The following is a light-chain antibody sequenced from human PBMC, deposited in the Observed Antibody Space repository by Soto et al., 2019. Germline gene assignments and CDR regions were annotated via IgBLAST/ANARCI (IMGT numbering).Light chain of an antibody. Sequence: QSVLTQPASVSGSPGQSITISCTGTSSDVGSYNLVSWYQQHPGKAPKLMIYEGSKRPSGVSNRFSGSKSGNTACLTISGLQAGDEGDYYCCSDAGSRVFGGGTKLTVL. V-gene: IGLV2-23*01. J-gene: IGLJ3*02. CDR1: SSDVGSYNL. CDR2: EGS. CDR3: CSDAGSRV.